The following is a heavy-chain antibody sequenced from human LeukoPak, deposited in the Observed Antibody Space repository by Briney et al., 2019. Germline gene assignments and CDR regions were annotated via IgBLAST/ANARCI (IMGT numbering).Heavy chain of an antibody. CDR1: GFTFRSYA. CDR2: ISYDGSNK. CDR3: TRNYWGTDLRSTSCYEGGY. D-gene: IGHD2-2*01. J-gene: IGHJ4*02. Sequence: GGSLRLSFAARGFTFRSYAMHWVRQAPGKGLEWVAVISYDGSNKYYADSVKGRFTISRDNSKNTLYPQMNSLRSEDTAEYYDTRNYWGTDLRSTSCYEGGYWGQGTLVTVSS. V-gene: IGHV3-30-3*01.